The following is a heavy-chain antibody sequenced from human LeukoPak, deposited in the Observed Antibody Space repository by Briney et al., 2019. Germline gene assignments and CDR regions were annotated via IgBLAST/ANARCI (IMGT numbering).Heavy chain of an antibody. V-gene: IGHV4-59*01. CDR1: GGSISSYY. CDR3: ARGGDILTGYCFDY. Sequence: PSETLSLTCTVSGGSISSYYWNWIRQPPGKGLEWIGYIYYSGSTNYNPSLKSRVTISVDTSKNQFSLKLSSVTAADTAVYYCARGGDILTGYCFDYWGQGTLVSVSS. CDR2: IYYSGST. J-gene: IGHJ4*02. D-gene: IGHD3-9*01.